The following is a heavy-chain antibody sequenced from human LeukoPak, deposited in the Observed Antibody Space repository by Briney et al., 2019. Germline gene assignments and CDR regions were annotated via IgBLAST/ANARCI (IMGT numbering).Heavy chain of an antibody. D-gene: IGHD2-15*01. CDR3: TWVDCSGGSCYFAS. J-gene: IGHJ4*02. Sequence: PGGSLRLSCELSRIPFIDAWMSWVRQAPGKGLEWVGRIKGTTADGTTAYAAPVKGRFLIKRDDSQRMVYLQMDSLKIEDTAVYFCTWVDCSGGSCYFASWGQGTQVTVSS. CDR2: IKGTTADGTT. V-gene: IGHV3-15*01. CDR1: RIPFIDAW.